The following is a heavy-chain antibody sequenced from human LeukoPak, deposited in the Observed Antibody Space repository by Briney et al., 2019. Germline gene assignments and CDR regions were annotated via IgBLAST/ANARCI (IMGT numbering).Heavy chain of an antibody. CDR1: GFTFSSYW. CDR2: IKQDGSEK. Sequence: GGSLRLSCAASGFTFSSYWMSWVRQAPGKGLEWVANIKQDGSEKYYVDSVKGRFTISRDNAKNSLYLQMNSLRAEDTAVYYCARETPPVLPVGYFDYWGRGTLVTVSS. V-gene: IGHV3-7*01. D-gene: IGHD2-2*01. J-gene: IGHJ4*02. CDR3: ARETPPVLPVGYFDY.